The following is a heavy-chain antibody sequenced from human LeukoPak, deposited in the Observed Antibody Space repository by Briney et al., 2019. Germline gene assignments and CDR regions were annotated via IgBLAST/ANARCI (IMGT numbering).Heavy chain of an antibody. J-gene: IGHJ6*02. CDR1: GFTVSSNY. CDR2: IYSGGST. D-gene: IGHD7-27*01. V-gene: IGHV3-66*01. CDR3: ARGGRAGVNTSYGMDV. Sequence: GWSLRLSCAASGFTVSSNYMSGVRQAPGKGLDGVSVIYSGGSTYYADSVNGRFTNSRDNTKNTPHLQMNSLRAEDTAVYYCARGGRAGVNTSYGMDVWGQGTTVTVSS.